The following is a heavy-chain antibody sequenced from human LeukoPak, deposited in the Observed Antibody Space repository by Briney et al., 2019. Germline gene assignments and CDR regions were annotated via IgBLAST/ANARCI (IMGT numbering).Heavy chain of an antibody. CDR3: ARPPDCGTSCYHDAFDI. J-gene: IGHJ3*02. D-gene: IGHD2-2*01. CDR2: IYYSGST. V-gene: IGHV4-39*01. CDR1: GGSLSSSSYY. Sequence: SETLSLTCTVSGGSLSSSSYYWGWVRQPPGTGLEWVGSIYYSGSTYYNPSLKSRVTISVDTSKNQFSLKLSSVTAADTAVYYCARPPDCGTSCYHDAFDIWGQGTMVTVSS.